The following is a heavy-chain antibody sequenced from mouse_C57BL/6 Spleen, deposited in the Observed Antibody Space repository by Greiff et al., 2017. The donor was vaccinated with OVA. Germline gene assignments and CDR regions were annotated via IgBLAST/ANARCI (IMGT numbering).Heavy chain of an antibody. D-gene: IGHD2-3*01. CDR1: GYSFTGYF. V-gene: IGHV1-20*01. Sequence: EVQLQESGPELVKPGDSVKISCKASGYSFTGYFMNWVMQSHGKSLEWIGRINPYNGDTFYNQKFKGKATLTVDKSSSTDHMELRSLTSEDSAVYYWARGRDGYYVGYYAMDDWGKGTSVTVSS. J-gene: IGHJ4*01. CDR3: ARGRDGYYVGYYAMDD. CDR2: INPYNGDT.